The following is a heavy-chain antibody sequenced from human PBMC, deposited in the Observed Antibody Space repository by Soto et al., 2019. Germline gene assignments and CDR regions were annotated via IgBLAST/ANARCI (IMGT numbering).Heavy chain of an antibody. CDR3: ASTTNIVLMVYAIGYFDY. D-gene: IGHD2-8*01. V-gene: IGHV1-69*01. J-gene: IGHJ4*02. CDR2: FIPIFGTA. CDR1: GGTFSSYA. Sequence: QVQLVQSGAEVKKPGSSVKVSCKASGGTFSSYAISWVRQAPGQGLEWMGGFIPIFGTATYAQKFQGRVTITADDSTSTAYRELSSLRSEDTAVYYCASTTNIVLMVYAIGYFDYWGQGTLVTVSS.